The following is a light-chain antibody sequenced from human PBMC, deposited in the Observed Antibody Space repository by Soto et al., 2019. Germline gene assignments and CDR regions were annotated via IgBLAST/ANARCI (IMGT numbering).Light chain of an antibody. V-gene: IGLV2-14*01. CDR1: SSDVGSYNY. Sequence: QSVLTQPASVSGSPGQSITISCTGTSSDVGSYNYVSWYQQYPGKAPKLMIFAVSNRPSGVSNRFSGSKSGNTASLTISGLQAEDEADYYCAAWDDSLNGWVFGGGTKVTVL. CDR3: AAWDDSLNGWV. J-gene: IGLJ3*02. CDR2: AVS.